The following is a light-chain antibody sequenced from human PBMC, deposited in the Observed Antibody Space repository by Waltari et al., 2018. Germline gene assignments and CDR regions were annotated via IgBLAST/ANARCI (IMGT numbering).Light chain of an antibody. CDR1: PVLGNA. J-gene: IGKJ4*01. V-gene: IGKV1-NL1*01. CDR3: QQYYSIALN. Sequence: DIQMTQSPSALSPSVGDRVTLTCRASPVLGNALAWYQQKPGKAPKLWFYAASRLESGVPSRFRGSGSGTDYTLTISSLQPEDFATYYCQQYYSIALNFGGGTKVEIK. CDR2: AAS.